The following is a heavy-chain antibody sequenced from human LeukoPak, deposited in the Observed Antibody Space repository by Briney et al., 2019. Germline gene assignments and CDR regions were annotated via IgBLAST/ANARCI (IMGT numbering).Heavy chain of an antibody. Sequence: GGSLRLSCAASGFTFDDYAMHWVRQAPGKGLEWVSGISWNSGSIGYADSVKGRFTISRDNAKNSLYLQMNSLRAEDTALYYCAKDGSYYYDSSGYFDYWGQGTLVTVSS. D-gene: IGHD3-22*01. CDR3: AKDGSYYYDSSGYFDY. CDR1: GFTFDDYA. J-gene: IGHJ4*02. V-gene: IGHV3-9*01. CDR2: ISWNSGSI.